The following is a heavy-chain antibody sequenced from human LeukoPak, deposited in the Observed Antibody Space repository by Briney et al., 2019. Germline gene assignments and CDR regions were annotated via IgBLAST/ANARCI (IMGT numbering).Heavy chain of an antibody. J-gene: IGHJ5*02. D-gene: IGHD3-3*01. V-gene: IGHV3-30-3*01. Sequence: PGRSLRLSCAASGFTFSSYAMHWVRQAPGKGLEWVAVISYDGSNKYYADSVKGRFTISRNNSKNTLYLQMNSLRAEDTAVYYCARDRLISSRWLANWFDPWGQGTLVTVSS. CDR1: GFTFSSYA. CDR2: ISYDGSNK. CDR3: ARDRLISSRWLANWFDP.